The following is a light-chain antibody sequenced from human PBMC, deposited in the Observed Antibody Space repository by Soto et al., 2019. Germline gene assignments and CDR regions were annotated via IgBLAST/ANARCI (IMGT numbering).Light chain of an antibody. CDR1: QSVSSSY. CDR3: QSGT. V-gene: IGKV3-20*01. CDR2: GAS. Sequence: EIVLTQSPGTLSLSPGERATLSCRASQSVSSSYLAWYQQKPGQAPRLLIYGASIRATGIPDRFSGSGSGTDFTLTISRLEPEDFAMYYCQSGTFGPGPKVDIK. J-gene: IGKJ3*01.